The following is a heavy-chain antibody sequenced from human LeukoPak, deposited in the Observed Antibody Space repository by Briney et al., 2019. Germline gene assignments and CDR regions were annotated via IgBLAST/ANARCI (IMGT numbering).Heavy chain of an antibody. CDR3: ARRAIVGAENAFDI. V-gene: IGHV4-61*02. Sequence: SETLSLTCTVSGGSISSGSYYWSWIRQPAGKRLEWIGRIYTSGSTNYNPSLKSRVTISVDTSKNQFSLKLSSVTAADTAVYYCARRAIVGAENAFDIWGQGTMVTVSS. J-gene: IGHJ3*02. D-gene: IGHD1-26*01. CDR1: GGSISSGSYY. CDR2: IYTSGST.